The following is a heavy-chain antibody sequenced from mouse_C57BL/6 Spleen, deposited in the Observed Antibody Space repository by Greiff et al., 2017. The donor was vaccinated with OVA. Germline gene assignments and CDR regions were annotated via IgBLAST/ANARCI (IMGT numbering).Heavy chain of an antibody. V-gene: IGHV1-81*01. CDR3: GRAGDYDEGAWFAY. J-gene: IGHJ3*01. CDR2: IYPRSGNT. D-gene: IGHD2-4*01. Sequence: VHLVESGAELARPGASVKLSCKASGYTFTSYGISWVKQSTGQGLEWIGEIYPRSGNTYYNEKFKGKATLTADKSSSTAYMKLRSLPSEDSAVYFCGRAGDYDEGAWFAYWGQGTLVTVSA. CDR1: GYTFTSYG.